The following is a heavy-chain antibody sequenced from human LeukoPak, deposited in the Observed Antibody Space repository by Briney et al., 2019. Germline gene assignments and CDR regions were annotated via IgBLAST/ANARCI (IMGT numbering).Heavy chain of an antibody. J-gene: IGHJ6*02. CDR3: ARRPSSGWYRYYYGMDV. V-gene: IGHV4-34*01. Sequence: KPSETLSLTCAVYGGSFSGYYWSWIRQPPGKGLEWIGEINHSGSTNYNPSLKSRVTISVDTSKNQFSLKLSSVTAADTAVYYCARRPSSGWYRYYYGMDVWGQGTTVTVSS. CDR1: GGSFSGYY. CDR2: INHSGST. D-gene: IGHD6-13*01.